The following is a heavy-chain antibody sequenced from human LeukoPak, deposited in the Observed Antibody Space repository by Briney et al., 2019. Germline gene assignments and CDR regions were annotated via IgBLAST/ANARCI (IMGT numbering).Heavy chain of an antibody. CDR2: IKSKTDGGTT. CDR3: TTVSRHIVENWFDP. Sequence: GGSLRLSCAASGFTFSNAWMSWVRQAPGKGLEWVGRIKSKTDGGTTDYAAPVKGRFTISRDDSKNTLYLQMNSLKTEDTAVYYCTTVSRHIVENWFDPWGQGTLVTVSS. D-gene: IGHD2-21*01. V-gene: IGHV3-15*01. J-gene: IGHJ5*02. CDR1: GFTFSNAW.